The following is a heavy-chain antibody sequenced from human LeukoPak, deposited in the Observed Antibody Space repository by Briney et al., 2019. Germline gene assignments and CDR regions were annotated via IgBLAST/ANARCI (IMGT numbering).Heavy chain of an antibody. CDR2: ISGSGGST. Sequence: PGGSLRLSCAASGFTFSSYGMSWVRQAPGKGLEWVSAISGSGGSTYYADSVKGRFTISRDNAKNSLYLQMNSLRAEDTAVYYCARDYSYGDYAFDIWGQGTMVTVSS. V-gene: IGHV3-23*01. J-gene: IGHJ3*02. CDR3: ARDYSYGDYAFDI. D-gene: IGHD4-17*01. CDR1: GFTFSSYG.